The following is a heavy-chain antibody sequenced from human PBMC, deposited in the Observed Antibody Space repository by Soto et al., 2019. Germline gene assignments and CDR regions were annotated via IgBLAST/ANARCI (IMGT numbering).Heavy chain of an antibody. Sequence: ASETLSLTFAVSGYSISSGYYWGWIRQPPGKGLEWIGSIYHSGSTYYNPSLKSRVTISVDTSKNQFSLKLSSVTAADTAVYYCASYSDSSSSDYYFDYWGQGTLVTVSS. J-gene: IGHJ4*02. D-gene: IGHD6-6*01. CDR1: GYSISSGYY. CDR3: ASYSDSSSSDYYFDY. V-gene: IGHV4-38-2*01. CDR2: IYHSGST.